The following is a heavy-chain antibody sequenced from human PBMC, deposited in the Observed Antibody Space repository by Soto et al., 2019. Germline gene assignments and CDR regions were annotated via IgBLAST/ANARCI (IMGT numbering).Heavy chain of an antibody. J-gene: IGHJ4*02. CDR3: ARYYCSSTTCYYFDY. Sequence: SETLSLTCTVSGGSISSYYWSWIRQPPGKGLEWIGYIYYSGSTNYNPSLKSRVTISIDTSKNQFSLKLSSVTAADTAVYYCARYYCSSTTCYYFDYWGQGTLVTVSS. V-gene: IGHV4-59*01. D-gene: IGHD2-2*01. CDR1: GGSISSYY. CDR2: IYYSGST.